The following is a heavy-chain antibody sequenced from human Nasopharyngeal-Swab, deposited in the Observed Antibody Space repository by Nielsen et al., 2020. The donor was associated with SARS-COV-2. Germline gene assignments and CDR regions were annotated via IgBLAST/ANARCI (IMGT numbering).Heavy chain of an antibody. CDR1: GGSVSSGSYY. V-gene: IGHV4-61*01. Sequence: GSLRLSCTVSGGSVSSGSYYWSGIRQPPGKGLEWIGYIYYSGSTNYNPSLKSRVTISVDTSKNQFPLKLSSVTAADTAVYYCARYSGSYYRGYMDVWGKGTTVTVSS. D-gene: IGHD1-26*01. J-gene: IGHJ6*03. CDR3: ARYSGSYYRGYMDV. CDR2: IYYSGST.